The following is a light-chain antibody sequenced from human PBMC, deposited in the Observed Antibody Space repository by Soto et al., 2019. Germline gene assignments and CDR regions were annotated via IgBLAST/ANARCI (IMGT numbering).Light chain of an antibody. CDR3: QKYNTARWT. Sequence: DIQMTQSPSSLSASVGDRVTITCRASQAISNYLAWYQQKPGRVPELLIDATSTLQSGVPSRFSGSGSGTDFTLTISSLQPEDVATYYCQKYNTARWTFGQGTKVDIK. J-gene: IGKJ1*01. CDR1: QAISNY. CDR2: ATS. V-gene: IGKV1-27*01.